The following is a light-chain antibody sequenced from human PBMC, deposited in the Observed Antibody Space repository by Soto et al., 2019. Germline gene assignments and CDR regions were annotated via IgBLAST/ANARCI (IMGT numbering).Light chain of an antibody. Sequence: QSVMTQPASVSGSPGQWISISCTGTSSDVGGYDYVSWYQHHPDKAPKLIIYEVTHRPSGVSNRFSGSKSGNTASLTISGLQAEDEADYNCSSLRSGSTRVFRPGSKLTVL. V-gene: IGLV2-14*01. CDR3: SSLRSGSTRV. CDR2: EVT. CDR1: SSDVGGYDY. J-gene: IGLJ1*01.